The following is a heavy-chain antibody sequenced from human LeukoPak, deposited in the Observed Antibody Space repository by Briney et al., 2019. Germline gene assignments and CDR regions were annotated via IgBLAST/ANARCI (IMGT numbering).Heavy chain of an antibody. V-gene: IGHV3-53*01. D-gene: IGHD5-12*01. CDR2: IYSDGST. CDR1: KFTFRNYD. Sequence: PGGSLRLSCAASKFTFRNYDMSWVRQAPRKGLEWVSIIYSDGSTFHADSVKGRFTMSRDNSRNTLDLQMNSLRVEDTAVYFCARDRRRYRGINGDGDAFDMWGQGTMVSVSS. J-gene: IGHJ3*02. CDR3: ARDRRRYRGINGDGDAFDM.